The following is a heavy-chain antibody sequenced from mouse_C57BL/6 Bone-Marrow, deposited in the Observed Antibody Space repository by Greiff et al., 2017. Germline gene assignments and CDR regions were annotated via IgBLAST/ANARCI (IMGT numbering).Heavy chain of an antibody. J-gene: IGHJ1*03. D-gene: IGHD1-1*01. V-gene: IGHV1-85*01. CDR3: ARDYGSSYWYFDV. CDR1: GYTFTSYD. CDR2: IYPRDGST. Sequence: VQLQQSGPELVKPGASVKLSCKASGYTFTSYDINWVKQRPGQGLEWIGWIYPRDGSTKYNGKFKGKATLTVDTSSSTAYMELHSLTSEDSAVYFCARDYGSSYWYFDVWGTGTTVTVSS.